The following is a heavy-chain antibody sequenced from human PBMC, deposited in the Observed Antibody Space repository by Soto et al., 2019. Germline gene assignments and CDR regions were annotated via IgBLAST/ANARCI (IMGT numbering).Heavy chain of an antibody. V-gene: IGHV4-4*07. CDR1: GGSISRXY. Sequence: QVQLQESGPGLVKPSETLSLNCTVSGGSISRXYXSXXRQPAGKGLEWIGRIYSTGATNYNPSLKSRVSLSVDTSRNQFSLKLTSVTAADTAIYYCAQTXVXXTPFFDHWGQGTPVTVSS. J-gene: IGHJ4*02. CDR3: AQTXVXXTPFFDH. D-gene: IGHD2-15*01. CDR2: IYSTGAT.